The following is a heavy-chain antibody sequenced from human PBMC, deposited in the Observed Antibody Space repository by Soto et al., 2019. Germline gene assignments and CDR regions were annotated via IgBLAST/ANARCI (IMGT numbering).Heavy chain of an antibody. CDR1: GYTFTGYY. J-gene: IGHJ4*02. CDR2: INPNSGGT. Sequence: GASVKVSCKTSGYTFTGYYIHWVRQAPGQGLEWMGLINPNSGGTNYAQKFQGWVTMTRDTSISTAYMELSRLRSDDTVVYYCARAYYGYMAWFDYWGQGTLVTVSS. V-gene: IGHV1-2*04. D-gene: IGHD3-10*01. CDR3: ARAYYGYMAWFDY.